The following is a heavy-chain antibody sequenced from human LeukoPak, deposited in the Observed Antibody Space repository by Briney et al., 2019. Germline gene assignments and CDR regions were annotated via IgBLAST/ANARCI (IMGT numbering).Heavy chain of an antibody. CDR2: INVYNGNT. CDR1: GYTFSKFG. CDR3: ARDGPNSGYDFDY. Sequence: VASVKVSCRASGYTFSKFGIGWLRQAPGQGPEWMGWINVYNGNTNYAQKLQGRVTMTTDTSTITAYLELRSLRSDDTAVYYCARDGPNSGYDFDYWGQGTLVTVSS. D-gene: IGHD5-12*01. V-gene: IGHV1-18*01. J-gene: IGHJ4*02.